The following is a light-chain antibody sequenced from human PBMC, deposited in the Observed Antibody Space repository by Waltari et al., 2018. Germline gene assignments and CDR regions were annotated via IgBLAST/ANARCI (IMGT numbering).Light chain of an antibody. CDR3: QQCYSSPYT. Sequence: DIVMTQSPDSLAVSLGERATINCKSSQSVLSSSNNKNYLGWYQKKPGQPPKLLISWASTRESGVPDRFSGSGSGTDFTLNISSLQAEDVAVYYCQQCYSSPYTFGQGTKLEIK. V-gene: IGKV4-1*01. J-gene: IGKJ2*01. CDR1: QSVLSSSNNKNY. CDR2: WAS.